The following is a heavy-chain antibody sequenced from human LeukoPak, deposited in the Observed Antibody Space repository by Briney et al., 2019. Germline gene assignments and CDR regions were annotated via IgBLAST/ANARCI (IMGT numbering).Heavy chain of an antibody. CDR2: IKQDGSEK. V-gene: IGHV3-7*03. Sequence: PGGSLRLSCAASGFTLSSYWMSWVRQAPRKGLEWVANIKQDGSEKYYVDSVKGRFTISRDNAKNSLYLQMNSLRAEDTAVYYCAKSNGYGLIDIWGQGTMVTVSS. J-gene: IGHJ3*02. D-gene: IGHD3-10*01. CDR1: GFTLSSYW. CDR3: AKSNGYGLIDI.